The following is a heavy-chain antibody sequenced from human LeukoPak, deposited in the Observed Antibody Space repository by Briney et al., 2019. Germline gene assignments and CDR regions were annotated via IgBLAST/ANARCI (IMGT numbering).Heavy chain of an antibody. CDR1: GFTVSSNS. Sequence: GGSLRLSCAASGFTVSSNSMSWVRQAPGKGLEWVSVIYTGGTTYYADSVKGRFTISRDNSKNTLYLQMNSLRVEDTAVYYCAAINIAQLPIRVYWGQGTLVTVSS. D-gene: IGHD5-24*01. CDR3: AAINIAQLPIRVY. J-gene: IGHJ4*02. CDR2: IYTGGTT. V-gene: IGHV3-53*05.